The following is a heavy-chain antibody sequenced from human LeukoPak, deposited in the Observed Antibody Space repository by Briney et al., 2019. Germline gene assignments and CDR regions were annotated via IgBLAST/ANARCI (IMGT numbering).Heavy chain of an antibody. J-gene: IGHJ4*02. Sequence: QPGGSLRLSCAASGFTFSSYQMNWVRQAPGKGLEWVSYISSSGTTTYYADSVKGRFTISRDNAKNSLYLQMNSLRAEDTAVYYCTTGEGYSYDQFDYWGQGTLVTVSS. V-gene: IGHV3-48*03. D-gene: IGHD5-18*01. CDR1: GFTFSSYQ. CDR3: TTGEGYSYDQFDY. CDR2: ISSSGTTT.